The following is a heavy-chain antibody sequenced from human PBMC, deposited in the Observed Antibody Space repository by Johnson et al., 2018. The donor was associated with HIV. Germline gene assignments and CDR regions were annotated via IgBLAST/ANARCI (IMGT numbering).Heavy chain of an antibody. CDR3: ARDRAPVYSSSSTPFDALDI. D-gene: IGHD6-6*01. CDR2: IWYDGSNK. Sequence: QVQLVESGGGVVQPGRSLRLSCAASGFTFSSYGMHWVRQAPGKGLEWVAVIWYDGSNKYYADSVKGRFTISRDNSKNTLCLQMNSLRVEDTAVYYCARDRAPVYSSSSTPFDALDIWGQGTVVSVSS. V-gene: IGHV3-33*08. J-gene: IGHJ3*02. CDR1: GFTFSSYG.